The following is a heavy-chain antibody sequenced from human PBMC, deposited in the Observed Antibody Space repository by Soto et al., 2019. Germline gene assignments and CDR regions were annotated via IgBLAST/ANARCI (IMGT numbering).Heavy chain of an antibody. J-gene: IGHJ6*02. D-gene: IGHD2-15*01. CDR3: ARYMGYCSGGSCYYYYGMDV. CDR2: IDPSDSYT. V-gene: IGHV5-10-1*01. Sequence: PGESLKISCKGSGYSFTSYWISWVRQMPGKGLEWRGRIDPSDSYTNYSPSFQGHVTISADKSISTAYLQWSSLKASDTAMYYCARYMGYCSGGSCYYYYGMDVWGQGTTVTVSS. CDR1: GYSFTSYW.